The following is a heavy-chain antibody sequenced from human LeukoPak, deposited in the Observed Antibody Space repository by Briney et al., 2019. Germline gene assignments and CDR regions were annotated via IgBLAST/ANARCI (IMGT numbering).Heavy chain of an antibody. CDR3: ARPNCSGGSCYDVIFDY. V-gene: IGHV5-51*01. CDR2: IYPGDSDT. CDR1: GYIFTSYW. Sequence: KGGESLQISCKGSGYIFTSYWIGWVRQLPGKGLEWMGIIYPGDSDTRYSPSFQGQVTISADKSISTAYLQWSSLKASDTAMYYCARPNCSGGSCYDVIFDYWGQGTLVTVSS. D-gene: IGHD2-15*01. J-gene: IGHJ4*02.